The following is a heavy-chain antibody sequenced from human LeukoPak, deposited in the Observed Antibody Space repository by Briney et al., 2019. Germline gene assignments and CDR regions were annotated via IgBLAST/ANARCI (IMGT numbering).Heavy chain of an antibody. D-gene: IGHD3-9*01. CDR3: ASTVRYFDWLPID. CDR2: ISGSGGST. CDR1: GFTFSSYG. J-gene: IGHJ4*02. Sequence: PGGSLRLSCAASGFTFSSYGMSWVRQAPGKGLEWVSAISGSGGSTYYADSVKGRFTISRDNSKNTLYLQMNSLRAEDTAVYYCASTVRYFDWLPIDWGQGTLVTVSS. V-gene: IGHV3-23*01.